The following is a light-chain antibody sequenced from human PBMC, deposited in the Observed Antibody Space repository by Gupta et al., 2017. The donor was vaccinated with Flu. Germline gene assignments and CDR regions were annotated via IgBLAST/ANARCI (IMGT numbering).Light chain of an antibody. V-gene: IGKV1-5*03. CDR2: KAS. Sequence: PTSGSAYVGGRVTISGRARQIFSGWFAWYQQRPGNAPNLLIYKASRLESGVPSRFSGSGSGTEFTLTISSRQPDEFATYYCQHHNSSSFIFGQGTELDIK. CDR3: QHHNSSSFI. CDR1: QIFSGW. J-gene: IGKJ2*01.